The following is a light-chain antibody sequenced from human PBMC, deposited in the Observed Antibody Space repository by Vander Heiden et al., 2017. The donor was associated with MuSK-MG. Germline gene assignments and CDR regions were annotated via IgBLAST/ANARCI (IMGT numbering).Light chain of an antibody. V-gene: IGLV1-44*01. CDR1: SSKIGSNT. Sequence: QSVLTQPPSASGTPGQRVTLSCSGSSSKIGSNTVNWYQQRPGAAPKLLIYSNNQRPSGVPDRFSGSKSGTSASLAISGLQSEDEADYYCAAWDDSLNGPVFGGGTKLTVL. CDR2: SNN. J-gene: IGLJ2*01. CDR3: AAWDDSLNGPV.